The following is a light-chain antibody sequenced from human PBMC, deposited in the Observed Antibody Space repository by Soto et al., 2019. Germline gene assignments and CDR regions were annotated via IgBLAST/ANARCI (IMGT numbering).Light chain of an antibody. CDR1: SSDVGGYNY. CDR2: DVR. V-gene: IGLV2-14*01. CDR3: SSYAGSNINYV. Sequence: QSALTQPASVSGSPGQSITISCTGTSSDVGGYNYVSWYQQHPGKAPKLMIYDVRNRPSGVSNRFSGSKSVNTASLTISGLQAEDEADYYCSSYAGSNINYVFGTGTKVTVL. J-gene: IGLJ1*01.